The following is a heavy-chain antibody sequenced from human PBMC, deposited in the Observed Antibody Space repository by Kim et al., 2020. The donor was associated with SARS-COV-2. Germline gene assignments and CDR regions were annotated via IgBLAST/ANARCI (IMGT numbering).Heavy chain of an antibody. CDR2: INAGNGNT. V-gene: IGHV1-3*01. J-gene: IGHJ3*02. Sequence: ASVKVSCKASGYTFTSYGLHWVRQAPGQRLEWMGWINAGNGNTKYSQKFQGRVTITRDTSASTAYMELSSLRSEDTAVYYCARDQSGSSSWYGAFDIWGQGTMVTVSS. CDR3: ARDQSGSSSWYGAFDI. CDR1: GYTFTSYG. D-gene: IGHD6-13*01.